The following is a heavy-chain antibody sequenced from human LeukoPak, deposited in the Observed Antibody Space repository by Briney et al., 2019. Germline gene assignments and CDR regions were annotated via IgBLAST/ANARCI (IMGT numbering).Heavy chain of an antibody. CDR3: AKGRGSGSYYNYYMDV. Sequence: GGSLRLSCAASGFTFSSYGMSWVRQAPGKGLEWVSAISGSGGSTYYADSVKGRFTISRDNSKNTLYLQMNSLRAEDTAVYYCAKGRGSGSYYNYYMDVWGKGTTVTISS. V-gene: IGHV3-23*01. CDR2: ISGSGGST. D-gene: IGHD3-10*01. CDR1: GFTFSSYG. J-gene: IGHJ6*03.